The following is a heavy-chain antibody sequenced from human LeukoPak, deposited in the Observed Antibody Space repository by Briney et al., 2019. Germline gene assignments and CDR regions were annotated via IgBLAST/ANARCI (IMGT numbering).Heavy chain of an antibody. Sequence: ASVKVSCMSTAYTFIKTDINWFGQAPGQGLEWMGWVSAYNGKTSYAQKFQGRVTMTIDTSTTTAYMDLTSLTVDGTAVYYCARGGTYYPCIDYWGQGTLVTVSS. J-gene: IGHJ4*02. CDR2: VSAYNGKT. V-gene: IGHV1-18*01. CDR3: ARGGTYYPCIDY. CDR1: AYTFIKTD. D-gene: IGHD1-26*01.